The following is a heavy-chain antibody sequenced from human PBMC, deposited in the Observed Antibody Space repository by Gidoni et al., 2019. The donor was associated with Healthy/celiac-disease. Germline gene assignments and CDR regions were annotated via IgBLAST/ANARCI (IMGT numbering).Heavy chain of an antibody. CDR3: TRHYYDSSGYYYDY. Sequence: EVQLVESGGGLVQPGGSLKLSCAASGFTFSGSAMPLVRQASGKGLEWVGRIRSKANSYATEYAASMKGRFTISRDDSKNAAYLQMNSLKTEDTAVYYCTRHYYDSSGYYYDYWGQGTLVTVSS. CDR2: IRSKANSYAT. CDR1: GFTFSGSA. D-gene: IGHD3-22*01. J-gene: IGHJ4*02. V-gene: IGHV3-73*01.